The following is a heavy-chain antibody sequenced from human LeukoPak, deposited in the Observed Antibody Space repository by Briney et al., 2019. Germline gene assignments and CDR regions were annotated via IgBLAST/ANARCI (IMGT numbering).Heavy chain of an antibody. Sequence: WASVNVSCKASGGTFSSYAISWVRQAPGQGLEWMGGIIPIFGTANYAQKFLGRVTITADESTSTDYMELSSLRSEDTAVYYCAISIGESSFYYFDYWGQGTLVTVSS. D-gene: IGHD3-16*01. CDR3: AISIGESSFYYFDY. CDR1: GGTFSSYA. CDR2: IIPIFGTA. J-gene: IGHJ4*02. V-gene: IGHV1-69*13.